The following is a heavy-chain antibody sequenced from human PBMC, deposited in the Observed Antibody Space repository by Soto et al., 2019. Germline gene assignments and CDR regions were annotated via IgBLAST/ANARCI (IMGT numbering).Heavy chain of an antibody. Sequence: QVQLVQSGAEVKEPGASVKVSCKTSGYTFTSYGISWVRQAPGQGLEWMGWISADNGHTEYAENLQSRVTMTTDTTTTTAYMELRSLRSDDTAVYYCASVKAVGTIVDHWGQGTLATVSS. CDR2: ISADNGHT. CDR3: ASVKAVGTIVDH. CDR1: GYTFTSYG. V-gene: IGHV1-18*01. J-gene: IGHJ4*02. D-gene: IGHD6-19*01.